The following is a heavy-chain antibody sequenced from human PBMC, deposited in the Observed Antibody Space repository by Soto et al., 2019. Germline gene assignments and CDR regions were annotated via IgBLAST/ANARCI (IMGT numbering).Heavy chain of an antibody. V-gene: IGHV1-69*02. CDR2: IIPILGIA. Sequence: QVQLVQSGAEVKKPGSSVKVSCKASGGTFSSYTISWVRQAPGQGLEWMGRIIPILGIANYAQKFQGRVTSTADKSRSTAYMELSSLRSEDTAVYYCASEYYYDSSGYYGDYYGMDVWGQGTTVTVSS. CDR1: GGTFSSYT. CDR3: ASEYYYDSSGYYGDYYGMDV. D-gene: IGHD3-22*01. J-gene: IGHJ6*02.